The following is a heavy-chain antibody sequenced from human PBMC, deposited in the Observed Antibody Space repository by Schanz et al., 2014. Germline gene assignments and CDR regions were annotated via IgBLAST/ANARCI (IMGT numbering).Heavy chain of an antibody. V-gene: IGHV1-8*01. Sequence: QVQLVQSGDEVKKPGASVRVSCKASGYTFTSYDFNWVRQAPGQGLEWMGWMNPDSGNTGYAQKFQGRVTMTRNTSISTAYMELSSLRSEDTAVYYCARDRLECGAECYSVEVFEIWGQGTLVIVSS. CDR3: ARDRLECGAECYSVEVFEI. J-gene: IGHJ4*02. CDR1: GYTFTSYD. D-gene: IGHD2-21*01. CDR2: MNPDSGNT.